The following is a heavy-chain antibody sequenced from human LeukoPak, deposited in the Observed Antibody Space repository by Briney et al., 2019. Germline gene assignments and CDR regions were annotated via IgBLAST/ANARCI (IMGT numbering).Heavy chain of an antibody. CDR3: ARRGPPRTMLRGVKSGWFDP. V-gene: IGHV4-34*01. Sequence: TSETLSLTCVLYGGSSSNYYWSWIRQPPGKGLEWIGEINHSGSTNYNPSLKSRVTISVDTSKNQFSLKLSSVTAADTAVYYCARRGPPRTMLRGVKSGWFDPWGQGTLVTVSS. D-gene: IGHD3-10*01. J-gene: IGHJ5*02. CDR1: GGSSSNYY. CDR2: INHSGST.